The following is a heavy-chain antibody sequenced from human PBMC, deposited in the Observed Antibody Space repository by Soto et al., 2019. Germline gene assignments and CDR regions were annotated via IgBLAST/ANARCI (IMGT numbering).Heavy chain of an antibody. V-gene: IGHV3-7*01. D-gene: IGHD6-13*01. Sequence: EVQLVESGGGLVQPGGSLRLSCVVSGFTFSSYWMNWVRQAPGKGLEWVANIKQDGSEKYYVDSAKGRFTISRDNAKNSLYLQMISLSAEETAIYYCATSRTFDYWGQGTLVTVSS. CDR2: IKQDGSEK. J-gene: IGHJ4*02. CDR3: ATSRTFDY. CDR1: GFTFSSYW.